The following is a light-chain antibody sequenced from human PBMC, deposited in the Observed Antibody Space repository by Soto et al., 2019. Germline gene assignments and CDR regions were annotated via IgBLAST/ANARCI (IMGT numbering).Light chain of an antibody. CDR1: QDIDSW. CDR3: QQGRSFPWT. J-gene: IGKJ1*01. Sequence: DIQMTQSPSSVSASVGDRVTITCRASQDIDSWLAWYQQKPGKAPKLLIYVASSLESGVPSRFSGSGSGTDFTFTISSLQPEDVATYDCQQGRSFPWTFGQGTKVEIK. CDR2: VAS. V-gene: IGKV1-12*01.